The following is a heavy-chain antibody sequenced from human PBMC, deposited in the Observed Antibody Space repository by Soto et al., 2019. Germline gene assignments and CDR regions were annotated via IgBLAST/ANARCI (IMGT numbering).Heavy chain of an antibody. CDR1: CGSFSGYY. CDR3: ARSRITIFGVVITYYYYYGMDV. CDR2: INHSGST. D-gene: IGHD3-3*01. Sequence: PSETLSLTCAVYCGSFSGYYWSWIRQPPGKGLEWIGEINHSGSTNYNPSLKSRVTMSVDTSKNQFSLKLSSVTAADTAVYYCARSRITIFGVVITYYYYYGMDVWGKGTTVTVS. J-gene: IGHJ6*04. V-gene: IGHV4-34*01.